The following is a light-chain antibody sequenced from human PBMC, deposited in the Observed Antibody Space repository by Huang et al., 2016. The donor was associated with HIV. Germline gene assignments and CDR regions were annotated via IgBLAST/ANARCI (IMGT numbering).Light chain of an antibody. Sequence: DIQMTKSPSSLSASVGDRVTITCQASKDISNYLNWYQQKPGKAPKLLIYDASNLETGVPSRFSGSGSGTDFTFTISSLQPEDIATYYCQQYDNLPPLTFGGGTKVEIK. CDR3: QQYDNLPPLT. CDR2: DAS. V-gene: IGKV1-33*01. J-gene: IGKJ4*01. CDR1: KDISNY.